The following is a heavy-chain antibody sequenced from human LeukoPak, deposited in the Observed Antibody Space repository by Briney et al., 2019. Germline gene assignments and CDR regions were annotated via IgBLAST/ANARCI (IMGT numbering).Heavy chain of an antibody. CDR2: FSSSSSH. CDR1: GFIFSDYY. CDR3: ARVKGSYSVDY. Sequence: GGSLRLSCAASGFIFSDYYMSWLRHAPGKGLECVSYFSSSSSHTLRADPVKRRFTIYRDNPKHALSLQVHSQRVEDTAVYYCARVKGSYSVDYWGEGALVIVSS. V-gene: IGHV3-11*06. J-gene: IGHJ4*02. D-gene: IGHD3-10*01.